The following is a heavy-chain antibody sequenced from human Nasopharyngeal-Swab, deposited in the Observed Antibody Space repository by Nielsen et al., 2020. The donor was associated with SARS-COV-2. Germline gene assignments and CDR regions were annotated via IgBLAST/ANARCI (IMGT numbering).Heavy chain of an antibody. V-gene: IGHV3-73*01. Sequence: SLKLSCAASGFIFRDNAIHSVRQASGTGLEWVGRIRSKGNSYATAYAASVKGRFTITRDDSKNTAYLQMNSLITEDTAVYSCTRFVGSCYTGQDYWGPGTLVTVSS. CDR2: IRSKGNSYAT. D-gene: IGHD2-15*01. CDR3: TRFVGSCYTGQDY. CDR1: GFIFRDNA. J-gene: IGHJ4*02.